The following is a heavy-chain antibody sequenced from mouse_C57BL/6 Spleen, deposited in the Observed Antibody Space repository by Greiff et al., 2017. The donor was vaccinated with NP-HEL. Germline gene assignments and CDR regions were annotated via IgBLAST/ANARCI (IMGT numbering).Heavy chain of an antibody. D-gene: IGHD1-1*01. CDR1: GYTFTSYW. J-gene: IGHJ2*01. V-gene: IGHV1-64*01. CDR3: AREGPVVHFDY. CDR2: IHPNSGST. Sequence: QVQLKQPGAELVKPGASVKLSCKASGYTFTSYWMHWVKQRPGQGLEWIGMIHPNSGSTNYNEKFKSKATLTVDKSSSTAYMQLSSLTSEDSAVYYCAREGPVVHFDYGGQGTTLTVSS.